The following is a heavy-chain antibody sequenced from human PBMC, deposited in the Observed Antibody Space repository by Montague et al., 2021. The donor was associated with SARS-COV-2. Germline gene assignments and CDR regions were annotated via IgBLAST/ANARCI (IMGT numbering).Heavy chain of an antibody. J-gene: IGHJ4*02. V-gene: IGHV3-23*01. D-gene: IGHD2/OR15-2a*01. CDR2: ISAGVSST. CDR3: ASSYIPNKYYEVY. Sequence: SLRLSCAASGFTFSTYPMHWVRQAPGKGLEWVSSISAGVSSTFYADSVKGRFTVSRDNSKNTLYLQMNSLRAEDTAVYYCASSYIPNKYYEVYWGQGTLVTVSS. CDR1: GFTFSTYP.